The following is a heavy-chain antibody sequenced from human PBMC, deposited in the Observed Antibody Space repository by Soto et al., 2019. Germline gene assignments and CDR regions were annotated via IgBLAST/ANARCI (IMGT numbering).Heavy chain of an antibody. CDR1: GGSISSGGYY. Sequence: QVQLQESGPGLVKPSPTLSLTCTVSGGSISSGGYYWSWIRQHPGKGLEWIGYIYYSGSTSYTPSLTSRVTITVDTSKNPFSLKLSPVTAADTAVYYCARTPTPWGQGTLVTVSS. J-gene: IGHJ5*02. CDR3: ARTPTP. CDR2: IYYSGST. V-gene: IGHV4-31*03.